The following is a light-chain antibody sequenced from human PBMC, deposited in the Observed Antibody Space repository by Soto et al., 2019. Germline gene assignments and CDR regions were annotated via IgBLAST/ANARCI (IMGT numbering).Light chain of an antibody. CDR1: SSDVGGYNY. J-gene: IGLJ2*01. CDR3: SSYNSSSSYVV. Sequence: QSVLTQPASVSGSPGQSITISCTGTSSDVGGYNYVSWYQQHPGKAPKLMIYDVSNRPSGVSNRFSGSKSGNTASLTISGLQAEDEADYYCSSYNSSSSYVVFGGGTKLTVL. CDR2: DVS. V-gene: IGLV2-14*01.